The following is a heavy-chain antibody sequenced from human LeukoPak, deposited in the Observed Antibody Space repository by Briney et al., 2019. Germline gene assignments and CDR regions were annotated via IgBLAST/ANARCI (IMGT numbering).Heavy chain of an antibody. Sequence: PGGSLRLSCAASGFTFSSYGMSWVRQAPGKGLEWVSAISGSGGSTYYADSVKGRFTISRDNSKDTLYLQMNSLRAEDTAVYFCAKAMVRGVITIHYFDYWGQGSLVTVSS. CDR1: GFTFSSYG. CDR2: ISGSGGST. D-gene: IGHD3-10*01. V-gene: IGHV3-23*01. CDR3: AKAMVRGVITIHYFDY. J-gene: IGHJ4*02.